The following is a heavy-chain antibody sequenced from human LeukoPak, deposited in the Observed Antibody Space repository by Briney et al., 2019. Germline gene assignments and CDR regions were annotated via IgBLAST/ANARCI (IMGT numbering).Heavy chain of an antibody. CDR2: INDVGSDS. CDR1: EFSFSSHS. V-gene: IGHV3-74*01. CDR3: AGVKVAGTRSFDY. D-gene: IGHD6-19*01. Sequence: PGGSLRLSCAASEFSFSSHSMNWVRQAPGKGLEWVGRINDVGSDSTYADSVKGRFTISRDNAKNTLYLQMNNLRAEDTAVYYCAGVKVAGTRSFDYWGQGTLATVSS. J-gene: IGHJ4*02.